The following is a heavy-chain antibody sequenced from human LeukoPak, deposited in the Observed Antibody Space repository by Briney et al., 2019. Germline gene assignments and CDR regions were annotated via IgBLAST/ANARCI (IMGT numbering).Heavy chain of an antibody. Sequence: PGGSLRLSCAASGFTFSSYDMHWVRQATGKGLEWVSAIGTAGDTYYPGSVKGRFTISRENAKNSLYLQMNSLRAGDTAVYYCARGTVTGIESAFDIWGQGTMVTVSS. V-gene: IGHV3-13*01. CDR2: IGTAGDT. CDR1: GFTFSSYD. CDR3: ARGTVTGIESAFDI. D-gene: IGHD6-19*01. J-gene: IGHJ3*02.